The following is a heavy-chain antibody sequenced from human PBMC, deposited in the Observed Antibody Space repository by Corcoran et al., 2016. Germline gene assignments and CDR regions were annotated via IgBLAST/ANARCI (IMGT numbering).Heavy chain of an antibody. CDR2: IHPADSDP. V-gene: IGHV5-51*01. CDR3: AKVGFCSTSTCYASFDF. CDR1: GYSFTNYW. D-gene: IGHD2-2*01. J-gene: IGHJ3*01. Sequence: EVQLVQSGAEVKKPGESLKISCKGSGYSFTNYWIGWVRQMPGKGLEWMGIIHPADSDPRYSPSFQGQVTISADKSISTAYVQWSSLKASDTAMYYCAKVGFCSTSTCYASFDFWGQGTMVTVSS.